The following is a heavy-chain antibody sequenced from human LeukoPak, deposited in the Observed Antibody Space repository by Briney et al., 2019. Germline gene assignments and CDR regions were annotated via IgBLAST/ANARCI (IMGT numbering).Heavy chain of an antibody. CDR2: ISAYNGNT. J-gene: IGHJ6*02. CDR3: VRVGWFGETNYYYYYGMDV. CDR1: GYTFTYYY. D-gene: IGHD3-10*01. Sequence: VASVKVSCKASGYTFTYYYMHWVRQAPGQGLEWMGWISAYNGNTNYAQKLQGRVTMTTDTSTSTAYMELRSLRSDDTAVYYCVRVGWFGETNYYYYYGMDVWGQGTTVTVSS. V-gene: IGHV1-18*04.